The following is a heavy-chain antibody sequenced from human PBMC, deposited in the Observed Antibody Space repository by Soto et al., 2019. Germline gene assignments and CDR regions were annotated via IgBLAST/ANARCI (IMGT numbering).Heavy chain of an antibody. CDR3: AREGDYYGSGSMDV. V-gene: IGHV1-3*01. Sequence: KFQGRVTITRDTSASTAYMELSSLRSEDTAVYYCAREGDYYGSGSMDVWGQGTTVTVSS. J-gene: IGHJ6*02. D-gene: IGHD3-10*01.